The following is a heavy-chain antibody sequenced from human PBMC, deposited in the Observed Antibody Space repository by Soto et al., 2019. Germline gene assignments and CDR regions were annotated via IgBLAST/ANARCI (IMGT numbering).Heavy chain of an antibody. CDR1: GGSISSGGYY. J-gene: IGHJ4*02. V-gene: IGHV4-31*03. CDR3: ARGVIH. D-gene: IGHD2-21*01. CDR2: IYYSVST. Sequence: QVQLQESGPGLVKPSQTLSLTCTVSGGSISSGGYYWSWIGQHPGKGLDWVAYIYYSVSTYYNPSLKSRVTISVDTSKNHFPLKLSSVTAADTAVDYCARGVIHWGQGTLVTVSS.